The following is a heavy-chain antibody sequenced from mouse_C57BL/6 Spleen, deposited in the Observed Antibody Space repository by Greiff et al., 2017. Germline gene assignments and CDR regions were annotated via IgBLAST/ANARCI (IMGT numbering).Heavy chain of an antibody. V-gene: IGHV1-61*01. J-gene: IGHJ2*01. CDR2: IYPSDSET. CDR3: ARMTGTDY. Sequence: VQLQQPGAELVRPASSVKLSCKASGYTFTSYWMDWVKQRPGQGLEWIGNIYPSDSETHYNQKFKDKATLTVDKSSSTAYMQLSSLTSEDSAVYYCARMTGTDYWGQGTTLTVSS. CDR1: GYTFTSYW. D-gene: IGHD4-1*01.